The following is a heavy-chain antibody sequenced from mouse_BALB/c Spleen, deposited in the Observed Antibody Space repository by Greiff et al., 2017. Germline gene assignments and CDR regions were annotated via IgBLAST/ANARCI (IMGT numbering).Heavy chain of an antibody. V-gene: IGHV5-4*02. CDR1: GFTFSDYY. CDR3: ARRSTMGYYAMDY. CDR2: ISDGGSYT. D-gene: IGHD2-1*01. J-gene: IGHJ4*01. Sequence: EVMLVESGGGLVKPGGSLKLSCAASGFTFSDYYMYWVRQTPEKRLEWVATISDGGSYTYYPDSVKGRFTISRDNAKNNLYLQMSSLKSEDTAMYYCARRSTMGYYAMDYWGQGTSVTVSS.